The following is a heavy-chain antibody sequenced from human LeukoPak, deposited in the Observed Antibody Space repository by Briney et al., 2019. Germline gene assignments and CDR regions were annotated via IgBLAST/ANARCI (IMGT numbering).Heavy chain of an antibody. J-gene: IGHJ3*02. Sequence: SETLSLTCAVYGGSFSGYYWSWIRQPPGKGLEWIGEINHSGSTNYNPSLKSRVTISVDTSKNQFSLKLSSVTAADTAVYYCARSGYREGADALDIWGLGTMVTVSS. D-gene: IGHD5-18*01. V-gene: IGHV4-34*01. CDR1: GGSFSGYY. CDR2: INHSGST. CDR3: ARSGYREGADALDI.